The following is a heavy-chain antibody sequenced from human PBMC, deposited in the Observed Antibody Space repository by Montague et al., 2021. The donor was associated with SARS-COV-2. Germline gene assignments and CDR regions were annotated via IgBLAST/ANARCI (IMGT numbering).Heavy chain of an antibody. V-gene: IGHV3-30*18. CDR3: AKDATIFWFGRGRGTFDY. Sequence: SLRLSCAASGFNFNNFGMHWVRQAPGQGLEWVAVISYEGSIQYYADSVKGRITISRDWSKSTLYLQMSSLRPEDTAVYYCAKDATIFWFGRGRGTFDYWGRGTLVTVSS. D-gene: IGHD3-3*01. CDR2: ISYEGSIQ. J-gene: IGHJ4*02. CDR1: GFNFNNFG.